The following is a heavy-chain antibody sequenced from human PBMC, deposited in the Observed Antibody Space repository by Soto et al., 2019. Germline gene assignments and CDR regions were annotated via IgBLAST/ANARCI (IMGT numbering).Heavy chain of an antibody. CDR1: GGSISSYY. Sequence: QVQLQESGPGLVKPSETLSLTCTVSGGSISSYYWSWIRQPPGKGLEWIGYIYYSGSTNYNPSLKSRVTISVDTPKNQFSLKLSSVTAADTAVYYCARVADIVVVVAADAFDIWGQGTMVTVSS. CDR2: IYYSGST. V-gene: IGHV4-59*01. D-gene: IGHD2-15*01. J-gene: IGHJ3*02. CDR3: ARVADIVVVVAADAFDI.